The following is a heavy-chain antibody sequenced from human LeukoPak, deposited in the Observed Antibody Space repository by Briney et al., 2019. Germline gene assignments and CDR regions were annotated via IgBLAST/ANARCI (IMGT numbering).Heavy chain of an antibody. Sequence: PSETLSLTCTISGGSVSSTTYYWSWIRQPPGKGLEWIASINYSGSTYYNPSLKSRVTISVDTSENQFSLKLSSVTAADTAVYYCARYVVYGSGKYFDYWGQGTLVTVS. CDR1: GGSVSSTTYY. CDR2: INYSGST. J-gene: IGHJ4*02. CDR3: ARYVVYGSGKYFDY. D-gene: IGHD3-10*01. V-gene: IGHV4-39*01.